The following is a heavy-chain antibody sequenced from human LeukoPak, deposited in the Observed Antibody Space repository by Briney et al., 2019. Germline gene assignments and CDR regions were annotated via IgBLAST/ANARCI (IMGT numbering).Heavy chain of an antibody. CDR1: GYTFTSYG. CDR2: ISAYNGNT. Sequence: ASVKVSCKASGYTFTSYGISWVRQAPGQGLEWMGWISAYNGNTNYAQKLQGRVTMTTDTSTSTAYMELRSLRSDDTAVYYCASRDYYDSSGYPTVKRNDAFDIWGQGTMVTVSS. V-gene: IGHV1-18*01. D-gene: IGHD3-22*01. CDR3: ASRDYYDSSGYPTVKRNDAFDI. J-gene: IGHJ3*02.